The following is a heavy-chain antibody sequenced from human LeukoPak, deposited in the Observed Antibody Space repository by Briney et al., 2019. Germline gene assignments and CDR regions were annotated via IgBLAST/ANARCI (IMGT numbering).Heavy chain of an antibody. CDR2: IIPILGIA. Sequence: SVKVSCKASGGTFSSYAISWVRQAPGQGLEWMGRIIPILGIANYAQKFQGRVTITADKSTSTAYMELSSLRSEDTAVYYCASSPPYYGITIFSERGVSGWFDPWGQGTLVTVSS. D-gene: IGHD3-3*01. V-gene: IGHV1-69*04. CDR3: ASSPPYYGITIFSERGVSGWFDP. CDR1: GGTFSSYA. J-gene: IGHJ5*02.